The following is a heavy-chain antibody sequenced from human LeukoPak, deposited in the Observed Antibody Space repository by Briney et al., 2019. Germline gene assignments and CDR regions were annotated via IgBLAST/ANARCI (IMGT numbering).Heavy chain of an antibody. CDR3: ARLRGIAVAGMYYYYYTDV. Sequence: GESLKISCKGSGYNFTNYWIGWVRQMPGKGLEWMGIIYPGDSDTKYSPSFQGQVTISADKSISTAYLQWSSLKASDTAMYFCARLRGIAVAGMYYYYYTDVWGKGTTVTV. D-gene: IGHD6-19*01. J-gene: IGHJ6*03. CDR2: IYPGDSDT. V-gene: IGHV5-51*01. CDR1: GYNFTNYW.